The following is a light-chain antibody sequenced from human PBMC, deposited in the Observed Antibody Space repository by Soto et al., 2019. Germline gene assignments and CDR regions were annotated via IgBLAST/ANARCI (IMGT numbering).Light chain of an antibody. CDR1: QSLVHSDGNTY. CDR2: KVS. CDR3: MQGTHWPLWT. J-gene: IGKJ1*01. Sequence: DVVMTQSPLSLPVTLGQPASISCRSTQSLVHSDGNTYLIWFHQRPGQSPRRLIYKVSNRDSGVPDRFSGSGSGTDFTLKISRVEAEDVGVYYCMQGTHWPLWTFGQGTKVEIK. V-gene: IGKV2-30*02.